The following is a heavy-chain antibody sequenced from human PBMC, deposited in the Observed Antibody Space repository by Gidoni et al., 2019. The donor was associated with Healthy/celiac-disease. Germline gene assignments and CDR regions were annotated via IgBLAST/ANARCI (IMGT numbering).Heavy chain of an antibody. Sequence: QVQLVASGGGVVQPGRSLRLSCAASGFTFSSYGMHWVRQAPGEGLEWVAVIWYDGSNKYYADSVKGRFTISRDNSKNTLYLQMNSLRAEDTAVYYCARDLGPPLTLRNYLDYWGQGTLVTVSS. D-gene: IGHD3-16*01. J-gene: IGHJ4*02. CDR3: ARDLGPPLTLRNYLDY. CDR1: GFTFSSYG. CDR2: IWYDGSNK. V-gene: IGHV3-33*01.